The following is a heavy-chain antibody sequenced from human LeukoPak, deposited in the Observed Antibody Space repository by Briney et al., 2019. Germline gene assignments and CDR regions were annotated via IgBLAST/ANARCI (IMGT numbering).Heavy chain of an antibody. CDR3: ASAVAGTTD. CDR1: GGSISSTSYY. CDR2: IYYSGST. Sequence: SETLSLTCVVSGGSISSTSYYWGWIRQPPGKGLEWIGSIYYSGSTYYSPSLKSRVTISVDTSKNQFSLKLSSVTAADTAVYYCASAVAGTTDWGQGTLVTVSS. D-gene: IGHD6-19*01. V-gene: IGHV4-39*07. J-gene: IGHJ4*02.